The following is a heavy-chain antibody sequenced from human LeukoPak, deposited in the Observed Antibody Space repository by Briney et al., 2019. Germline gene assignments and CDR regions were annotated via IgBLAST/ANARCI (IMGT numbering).Heavy chain of an antibody. CDR1: GGSISSSSYY. Sequence: SETLSLTCTVSGGSISSSSYYWGWIRQPPGKGLEWIGSIYYSGSTYYNPSLKSRVTISVDTSKNQFSLKLSSVTAAGTAVYYCARGPLLDYDFWSCYYADHHYFDYWGQGTLVTVSS. J-gene: IGHJ4*02. CDR3: ARGPLLDYDFWSCYYADHHYFDY. CDR2: IYYSGST. D-gene: IGHD3-3*01. V-gene: IGHV4-39*07.